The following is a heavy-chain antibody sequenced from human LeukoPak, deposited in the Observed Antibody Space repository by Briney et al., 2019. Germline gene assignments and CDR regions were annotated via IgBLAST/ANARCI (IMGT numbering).Heavy chain of an antibody. CDR1: GGSISSYY. CDR2: IYYSGST. V-gene: IGHV4-59*01. CDR3: ARDAGYGDYV. D-gene: IGHD4-17*01. Sequence: PSETLSLTCTVSGGSISSYYWSWIRQPPGKGLEWIGYIYYSGSTNYNPSLTSRVTISVDTSENQFSLKLSSVTAADTAVYYCARDAGYGDYVWGQGTLVTVSS. J-gene: IGHJ4*02.